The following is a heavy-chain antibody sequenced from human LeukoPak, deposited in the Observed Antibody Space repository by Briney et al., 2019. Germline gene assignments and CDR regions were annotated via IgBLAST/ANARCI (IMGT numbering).Heavy chain of an antibody. D-gene: IGHD2-2*01. CDR1: GGSISSYY. CDR2: THTSGRT. J-gene: IGHJ3*02. Sequence: ASETLFLTCTVPGGSISSYYWSWIRQPAGKGLEFVGRTHTSGRTDYNPSLRGRLTMSLDTSQNQFSLRLTSVTAADTAVYYCARTILPAQNAGAFDIWGPGTMVTVAS. V-gene: IGHV4-4*07. CDR3: ARTILPAQNAGAFDI.